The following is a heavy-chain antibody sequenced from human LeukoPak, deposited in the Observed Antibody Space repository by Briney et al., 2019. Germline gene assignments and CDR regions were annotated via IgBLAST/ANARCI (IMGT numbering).Heavy chain of an antibody. J-gene: IGHJ4*02. D-gene: IGHD4-17*01. Sequence: SQTLSLTCTVSGGSISSGGYYWSWIRQHPGKGLEWIGYIYYSGSTYYNPSLKSRVTISVDTSKNQFSLKLCSVTAADTAVYYCARVRDYGDYSAYYFDYWGQGTLVTVSS. CDR2: IYYSGST. CDR3: ARVRDYGDYSAYYFDY. V-gene: IGHV4-31*03. CDR1: GGSISSGGYY.